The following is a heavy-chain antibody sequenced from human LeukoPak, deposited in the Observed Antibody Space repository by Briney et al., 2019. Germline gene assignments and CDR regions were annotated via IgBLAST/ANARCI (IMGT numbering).Heavy chain of an antibody. V-gene: IGHV1-8*02. CDR2: MNPNSGNT. CDR1: GYTFTGYY. CDR3: ARVWFGELLES. J-gene: IGHJ4*02. D-gene: IGHD3-10*01. Sequence: ASVKVSCKASGYTFTGYYMHWVRQATGQGLEWMGWMNPNSGNTGYAQKFQGRVTMTRNTSISTAYMELSSLRSEDTAVYYCARVWFGELLESWGQGTLVTVSS.